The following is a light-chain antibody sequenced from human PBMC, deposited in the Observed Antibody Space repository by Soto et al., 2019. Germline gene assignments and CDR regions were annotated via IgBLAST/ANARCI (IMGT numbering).Light chain of an antibody. J-gene: IGLJ3*02. CDR3: QSFDSSLNGWV. Sequence: QSVLTQPPSVSGAPGLRVTISCTGSSSNIGAGHDVHWYQQVPGTAPKLLVSGNTNRPSGVPDRFSGSNSGTSASLAITGLQAEDEADYYCQSFDSSLNGWVFGGGTKLTVL. CDR2: GNT. V-gene: IGLV1-40*01. CDR1: SSNIGAGHD.